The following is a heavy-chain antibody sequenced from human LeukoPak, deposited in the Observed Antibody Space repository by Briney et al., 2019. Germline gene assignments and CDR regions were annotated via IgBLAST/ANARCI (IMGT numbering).Heavy chain of an antibody. CDR3: AARSGSYCRFDY. V-gene: IGHV4-59*01. Sequence: PSETLSLTCTVSGGSISSYHWSWIRRPPGKGLEWIAYIYYSGSTRYNPSLKSRVTISLDTSKMQFSLKLSSVTAADTAVYYCAARSGSYCRFDYWGQGTLVTVSS. CDR2: IYYSGST. D-gene: IGHD1-26*01. J-gene: IGHJ4*02. CDR1: GGSISSYH.